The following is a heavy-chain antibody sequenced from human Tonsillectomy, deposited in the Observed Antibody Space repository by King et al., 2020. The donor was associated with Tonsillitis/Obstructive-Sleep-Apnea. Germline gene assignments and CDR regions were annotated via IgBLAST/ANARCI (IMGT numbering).Heavy chain of an antibody. CDR3: ARGSEVVVPAVCLCNYYYMDV. J-gene: IGHJ6*03. V-gene: IGHV1-69*01. CDR2: IIPIFGTA. CDR1: GGTFSSYA. Sequence: EQLVQSGAEVKKPGSSVKVSCKASGGTFSSYAISWVRQAPGQGLEWMGGIIPIFGTANYAQKFQGRVTITADESTSTAYMALSSLRSEDTAVYYCARGSEVVVPAVCLCNYYYMDVWGKGTTVTVSS. D-gene: IGHD2-2*01.